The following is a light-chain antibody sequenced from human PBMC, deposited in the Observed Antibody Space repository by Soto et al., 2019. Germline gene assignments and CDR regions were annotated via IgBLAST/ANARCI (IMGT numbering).Light chain of an antibody. CDR3: LQDHNHPWT. V-gene: IGKV1-6*01. J-gene: IGKJ1*01. CDR2: GAS. Sequence: AIPMTQSPSSLSASVGDRVTITCRASQGIRNDLGWYQQKPGKAPKLLMYGASSLQSGVPSRFSGSVSGTDFTLAISSLQPEDFATYYCLQDHNHPWTFGQGTTVEIK. CDR1: QGIRND.